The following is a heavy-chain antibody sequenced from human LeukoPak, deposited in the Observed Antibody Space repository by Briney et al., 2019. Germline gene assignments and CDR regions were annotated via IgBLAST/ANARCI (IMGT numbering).Heavy chain of an antibody. Sequence: GGSLRLSCAVSGFTFSSYGMHWVRQAPRKGLGWVAFIRYDGSNKYYADSVKGRFTISRDNSKSTLYLQMNSLRAEDTAVYYCANLPTQSDAFDIWGQGTMVTVSS. J-gene: IGHJ3*02. CDR2: IRYDGSNK. CDR3: ANLPTQSDAFDI. CDR1: GFTFSSYG. V-gene: IGHV3-30*02.